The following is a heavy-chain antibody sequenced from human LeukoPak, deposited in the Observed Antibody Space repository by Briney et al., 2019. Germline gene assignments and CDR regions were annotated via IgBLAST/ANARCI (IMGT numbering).Heavy chain of an antibody. Sequence: GGSLRLSCAAPGFTFSSYWMSWVRQAPGKGLEWVANLMQDGSKKYYVDSVKGRFTISRDNARNSLYLQMNSLRAEDTAVYFCARDLRGPFDYWGQGTLVTVSS. J-gene: IGHJ4*02. CDR1: GFTFSSYW. CDR2: LMQDGSKK. CDR3: ARDLRGPFDY. V-gene: IGHV3-7*01.